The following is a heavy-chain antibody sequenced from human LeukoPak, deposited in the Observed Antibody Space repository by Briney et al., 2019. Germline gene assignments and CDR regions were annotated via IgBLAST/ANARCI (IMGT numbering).Heavy chain of an antibody. D-gene: IGHD2-15*01. CDR1: GGSISSYY. CDR2: IYYSGRT. CDR3: AGDSHGYCSGGSCYSGGWFDP. J-gene: IGHJ5*02. V-gene: IGHV4-39*06. Sequence: PSETLSLTCTVSGGSISSYYWNWIRQPPGKGLEWIGSIYYSGRTYYNPSLKSGVTISVATSRNQFPLKLSSVTAADTALYYCAGDSHGYCSGGSCYSGGWFDPWGQGTLVTVSS.